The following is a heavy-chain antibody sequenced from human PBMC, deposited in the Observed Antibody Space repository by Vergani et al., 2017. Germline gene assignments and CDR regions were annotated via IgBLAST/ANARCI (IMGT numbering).Heavy chain of an antibody. CDR1: GFTSRYYG. J-gene: IGHJ4*02. V-gene: IGHV3-30*03. Sequence: QVHLVESGGGVVQPGRSLRLSCVVSGFTSRYYGMHWVRQAPGKGLEWVAVISYDGTQKYYADSVKGRFTISRDNSTSTLYLQMNSLRTEDTAVYYCATKSYGTPGCQIGYFSEWGQGTLVTVSS. D-gene: IGHD1-1*01. CDR3: ATKSYGTPGCQIGYFSE. CDR2: ISYDGTQK.